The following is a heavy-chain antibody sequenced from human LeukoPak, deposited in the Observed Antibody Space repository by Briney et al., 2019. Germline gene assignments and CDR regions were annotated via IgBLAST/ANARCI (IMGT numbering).Heavy chain of an antibody. J-gene: IGHJ3*02. D-gene: IGHD3-10*01. CDR2: INAGNGNT. V-gene: IGHV1-3*01. CDR3: ARGGRREYAFDI. Sequence: ASVKVSCKASGYTFTSYAMHWVRQAPGQRLEWMGWINAGNGNTKYSQKFQGRVTITRDTSASTAYMELSSLRSEDTAVYYCARGGRREYAFDIWGQGTMVTVSS. CDR1: GYTFTSYA.